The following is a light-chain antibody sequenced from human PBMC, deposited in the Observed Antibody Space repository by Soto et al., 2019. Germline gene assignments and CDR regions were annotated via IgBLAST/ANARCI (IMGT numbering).Light chain of an antibody. CDR3: QTWGTGILA. CDR2: LDSDGSH. Sequence: QPVLTQSPSASASLGASVKLTCTLSSGHSNFAIAWHQQQPEKGPRFLIKLDSDGSHTKGDGIPDRFSGSSSGAERYLTISSLQSEDEADYYCQTWGTGILAFGGGTQLTVL. V-gene: IGLV4-69*01. J-gene: IGLJ7*01. CDR1: SGHSNFA.